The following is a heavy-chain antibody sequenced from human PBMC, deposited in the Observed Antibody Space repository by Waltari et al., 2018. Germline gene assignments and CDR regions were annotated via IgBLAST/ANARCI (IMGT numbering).Heavy chain of an antibody. Sequence: QVQLQESGPGLVKPSPTLSLTCTVSGGSISSGSYYWRWIPQPAGTGLRWIGRSHTSGSTNYNPSLKSRVTISVDTSKNQFSLKLSSVTAADTAVYYCARDDGYSSGWYGSYYYYGMDVWGQGTTVTVSS. J-gene: IGHJ6*02. V-gene: IGHV4-61*02. CDR1: GGSISSGSYY. CDR3: ARDDGYSSGWYGSYYYYGMDV. D-gene: IGHD6-19*01. CDR2: SHTSGST.